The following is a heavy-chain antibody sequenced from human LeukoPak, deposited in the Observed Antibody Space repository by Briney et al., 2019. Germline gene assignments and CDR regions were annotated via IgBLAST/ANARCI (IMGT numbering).Heavy chain of an antibody. Sequence: GESLKISCKGSGYSFTSYWIGWVRQMPGKGLEWMGIIYPGDSDTRYSPSFQGQVTISADKSISTAYLQWSSLKASDTAMYYCARHDSSYLTDGGFDYWGQGTLVTVSS. CDR3: ARHDSSYLTDGGFDY. V-gene: IGHV5-51*01. CDR1: GYSFTSYW. D-gene: IGHD3-16*01. J-gene: IGHJ4*02. CDR2: IYPGDSDT.